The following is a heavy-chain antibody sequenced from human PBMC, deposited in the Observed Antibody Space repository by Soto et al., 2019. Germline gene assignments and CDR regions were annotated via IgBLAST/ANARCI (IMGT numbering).Heavy chain of an antibody. J-gene: IGHJ5*02. D-gene: IGHD2-15*01. V-gene: IGHV4-39*01. CDR2: IYYSGST. CDR3: ARQDCSGGSCYSTGWFDP. CDR1: GGSISSSSYY. Sequence: QLQLQESGPGLVKPSETLSLTCTVSGGSISSSSYYWGWIRQPPGKGLEWIGSIYYSGSTYYNPSLKSRVTISVDTSKNQFSLKLSSVTAADTAVYYCARQDCSGGSCYSTGWFDPWGQGTLVTVSS.